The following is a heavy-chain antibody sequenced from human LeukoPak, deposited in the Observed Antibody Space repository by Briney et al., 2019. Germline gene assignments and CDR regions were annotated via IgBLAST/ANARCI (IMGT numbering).Heavy chain of an antibody. J-gene: IGHJ5*02. CDR1: GFTFSSYA. D-gene: IGHD3-10*01. Sequence: SGGSLRLSCAASGFTFSSYAMSWVRQAPGKGLEWVSAISGSGGSTYYADSVKGRFTISRDNSKNTLYLQMNSLRAEDTAVYYCARDGSGLWLGGSPRWFDPWGQGTLVTVSS. CDR2: ISGSGGST. CDR3: ARDGSGLWLGGSPRWFDP. V-gene: IGHV3-23*01.